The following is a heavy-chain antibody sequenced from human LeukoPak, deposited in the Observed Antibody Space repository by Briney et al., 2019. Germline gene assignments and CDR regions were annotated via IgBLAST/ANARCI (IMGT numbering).Heavy chain of an antibody. D-gene: IGHD3-10*01. CDR3: AREGYYGSGSPPSLYFDY. J-gene: IGHJ4*02. CDR1: GFTVSSNY. Sequence: PGGSLRLSCAASGFTVSSNYMSWVRQAPGKGLEWVSVIYGGGSTYYADSVKGRFTISRDNSRSTLYLQMNSLRPEDTAIYHCAREGYYGSGSPPSLYFDYWGQGTLVTVSS. V-gene: IGHV3-53*05. CDR2: IYGGGST.